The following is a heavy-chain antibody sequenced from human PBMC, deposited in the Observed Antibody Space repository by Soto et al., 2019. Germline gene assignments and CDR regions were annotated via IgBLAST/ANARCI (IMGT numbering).Heavy chain of an antibody. J-gene: IGHJ6*02. CDR2: TYYRSKWYN. V-gene: IGHV6-1*01. Sequence: SQTLSLTCAISGDSVSSNSAAWDCIIHSPSRFLEWLGRTYYRSKWYNDYAVSVKGRITINPDTSKNQFSLQLNSVTPEDTAVYYCAGSGTGYSSSWSDYYYGMDVWGQGTTVTVSS. CDR1: GDSVSSNSAA. CDR3: AGSGTGYSSSWSDYYYGMDV. D-gene: IGHD6-13*01.